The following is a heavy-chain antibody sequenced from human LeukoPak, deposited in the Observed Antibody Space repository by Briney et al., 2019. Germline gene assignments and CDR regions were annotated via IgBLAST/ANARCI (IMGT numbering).Heavy chain of an antibody. CDR3: ALTYGDYVGEGDY. CDR2: INPNSGGT. D-gene: IGHD4-17*01. J-gene: IGHJ4*02. CDR1: GYTFTGYY. V-gene: IGHV1-2*04. Sequence: ASVKVSCKASGYTFTGYYMHWVRQAPGQGLEWMGWINPNSGGTNYAQKFQGWVTMTRDTSISTAYMELSSLRSEDTAVYYCALTYGDYVGEGDYWGQGTLVTVSS.